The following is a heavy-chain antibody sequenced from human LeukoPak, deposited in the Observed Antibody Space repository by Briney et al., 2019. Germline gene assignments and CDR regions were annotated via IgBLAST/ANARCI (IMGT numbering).Heavy chain of an antibody. D-gene: IGHD3-22*01. Sequence: SETLSLTCTVSGGSISSYYWSWIRQPPGKGLEWIGYIYYSGSTNYNPSLKSRVTISVDTSKNQFSLKLSSVTAADTAVYYCARVEYYYDSSGYYPAASDIWGQGTMVTVSS. CDR2: IYYSGST. CDR3: ARVEYYYDSSGYYPAASDI. J-gene: IGHJ3*02. CDR1: GGSISSYY. V-gene: IGHV4-59*01.